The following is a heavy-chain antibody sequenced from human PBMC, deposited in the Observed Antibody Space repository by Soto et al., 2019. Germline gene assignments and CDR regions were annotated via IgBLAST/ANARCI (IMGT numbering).Heavy chain of an antibody. D-gene: IGHD3-3*01. CDR1: GFTFSSYW. Sequence: GGSLRLSCAASGFTFSSYWMSWVRQAPGKGLEWVANIKQDGSEKYYVDSVKGRFTISRDNAKNSLYLQMNSLRAEDTAVYYCARHFAILRFLEWFTRYMDVRGKGTTVTVSS. CDR3: ARHFAILRFLEWFTRYMDV. J-gene: IGHJ6*03. V-gene: IGHV3-7*01. CDR2: IKQDGSEK.